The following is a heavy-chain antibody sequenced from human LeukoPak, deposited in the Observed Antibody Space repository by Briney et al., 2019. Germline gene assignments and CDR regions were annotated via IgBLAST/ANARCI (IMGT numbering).Heavy chain of an antibody. CDR3: ARESVVPAATRYFQH. D-gene: IGHD2-2*01. Sequence: SVKVSCKASGGTFSSYAISWVRQAPGQGLEWMGGIIPIFGTANYAQKFQGRVTITTDESTSTAYMELSSLRSEDTAVYYCARESVVPAATRYFQHWGQGTLVTVSS. J-gene: IGHJ1*01. V-gene: IGHV1-69*05. CDR2: IIPIFGTA. CDR1: GGTFSSYA.